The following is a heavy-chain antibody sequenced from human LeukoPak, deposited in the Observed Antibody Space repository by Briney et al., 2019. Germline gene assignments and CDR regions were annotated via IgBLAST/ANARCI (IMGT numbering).Heavy chain of an antibody. J-gene: IGHJ5*02. CDR1: VGSISSYY. Sequence: PSETLSLTRTVPVGSISSYYWSWIPQPAGKGLEWIGRIYTSGSTNYNPSLKSRVTISVDKSKNQFSLKLSSVTAADTAVYYCARGDSSGWYAPSTYNWFDPWGQGTLVTVSS. CDR3: ARGDSSGWYAPSTYNWFDP. CDR2: IYTSGST. D-gene: IGHD6-19*01. V-gene: IGHV4-4*07.